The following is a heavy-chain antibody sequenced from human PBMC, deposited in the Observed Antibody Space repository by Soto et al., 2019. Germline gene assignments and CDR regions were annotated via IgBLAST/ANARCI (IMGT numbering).Heavy chain of an antibody. Sequence: QVQLVESGGGLVKPGGSLRLSCAASDLIFSDYYLSWVRQAPGKGLEWVSYISSSGSTIYYSDSVKGRFTISRDNAKNSGYLQMNSLRADDTAIYYCATTIAAQKHYFYHHAMDVWGQGTTVAVSS. V-gene: IGHV3-11*01. D-gene: IGHD6-6*01. CDR3: ATTIAAQKHYFYHHAMDV. CDR1: DLIFSDYY. CDR2: ISSSGSTI. J-gene: IGHJ6*02.